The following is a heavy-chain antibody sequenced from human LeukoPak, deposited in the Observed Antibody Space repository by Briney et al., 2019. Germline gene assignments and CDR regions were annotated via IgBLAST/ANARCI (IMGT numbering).Heavy chain of an antibody. CDR3: TRDQRLRYRYYFDY. CDR1: GFTFGGYA. J-gene: IGHJ4*02. Sequence: GRSLRLSCTASGFTFGGYAMSWVRQAQGKGLELVGFIRSKAYGGTTEYAASVKGRFTISRDDSKSIAYLQMNSLQTEDTAVYYCTRDQRLRYRYYFDYWGQGTLVTVSS. CDR2: IRSKAYGGTT. V-gene: IGHV3-49*04. D-gene: IGHD6-25*01.